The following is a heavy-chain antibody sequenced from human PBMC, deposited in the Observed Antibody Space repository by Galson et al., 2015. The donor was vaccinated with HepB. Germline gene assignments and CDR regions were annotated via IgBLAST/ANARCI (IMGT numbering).Heavy chain of an antibody. CDR1: GGTFSSSA. CDR3: ARDSVWGGVMGHKFDY. CDR2: IIPIFNTA. D-gene: IGHD7-27*01. Sequence: SVKVSCKASGGTFSSSAISWVRQAPGQGLEWVGGIIPIFNTANYAQKFQGRVTIAADESTGHMELSSLRSEDTAMYYCARDSVWGGVMGHKFDYWGEETLITVSS. J-gene: IGHJ4*02. V-gene: IGHV1-69*13.